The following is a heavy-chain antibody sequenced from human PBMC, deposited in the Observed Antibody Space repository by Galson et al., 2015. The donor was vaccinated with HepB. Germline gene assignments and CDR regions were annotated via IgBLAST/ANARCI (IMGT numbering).Heavy chain of an antibody. V-gene: IGHV3-23*01. D-gene: IGHD3-10*01. J-gene: IGHJ4*02. CDR2: IIGSGAST. CDR3: AKGAWGDYFDY. Sequence: SLRLSCAASGFTFRSYAMSWVRQAPGKGPEWVSIIIGSGASTYYADSVKGRFTISRDNSKNTLYLQMNSLRAEDTAVYYCAKGAWGDYFDYWGQGTLVTVSS. CDR1: GFTFRSYA.